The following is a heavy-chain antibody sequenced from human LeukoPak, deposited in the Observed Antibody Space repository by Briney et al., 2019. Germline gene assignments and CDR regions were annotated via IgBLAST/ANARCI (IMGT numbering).Heavy chain of an antibody. CDR3: AKWGDYDVLTGYYVSDY. V-gene: IGHV3-23*01. CDR2: ITGGGSGI. Sequence: PGPSLSLSRAASGFTLSNYAMSWVRQAPGKGLECVSAITGGGSGIYYADSMKSRFTISRDNSKNTLYLQINSLRAEDTAVYYCAKWGDYDVLTGYYVSDYWGQGTLVTVSS. CDR1: GFTLSNYA. J-gene: IGHJ4*02. D-gene: IGHD3-9*01.